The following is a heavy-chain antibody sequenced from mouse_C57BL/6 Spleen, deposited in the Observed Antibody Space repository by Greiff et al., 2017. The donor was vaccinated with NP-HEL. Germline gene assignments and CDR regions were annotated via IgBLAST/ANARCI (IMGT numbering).Heavy chain of an antibody. CDR3: ARRGSSPRAMDY. V-gene: IGHV1-50*01. Sequence: VQLQQSGAELVKPGASVKLSCKASGYTFTSYWMQWVKQRPGQGLEWIGEIDPSDSYTNYNQKFKGKATLTVDTSSSTAYMQPSSLTSEDSAVYYCARRGSSPRAMDYWGQGTSVTVSS. CDR2: IDPSDSYT. J-gene: IGHJ4*01. CDR1: GYTFTSYW. D-gene: IGHD1-1*01.